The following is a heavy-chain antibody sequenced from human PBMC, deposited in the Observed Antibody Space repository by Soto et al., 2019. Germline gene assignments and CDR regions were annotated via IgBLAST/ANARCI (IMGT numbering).Heavy chain of an antibody. V-gene: IGHV1-69*13. J-gene: IGHJ5*02. Sequence: SVKVSCKASGGTFSSYAISWVRQAPGQGLEWMGGIIPIFGTANYAQKFQSRVTITADESTSTAYMELSSLRSEDTAVYYCATRYCSGGSCYHNWFDPWGQGTLVTVSS. CDR2: IIPIFGTA. CDR1: GGTFSSYA. CDR3: ATRYCSGGSCYHNWFDP. D-gene: IGHD2-15*01.